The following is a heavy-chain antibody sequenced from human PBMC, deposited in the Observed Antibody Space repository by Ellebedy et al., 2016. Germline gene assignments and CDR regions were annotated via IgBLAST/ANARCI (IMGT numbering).Heavy chain of an antibody. Sequence: GESLKISCAASGFTVSNNYMSWVRQAPGKGLEWVSVIYSGGSTYYADSVKGRFTISRDNSKNTLYLQMNSLRAEDTAVYYCARDLGYSSSSFHYYYYGLDVWGQGTTVTVSS. J-gene: IGHJ6*02. CDR3: ARDLGYSSSSFHYYYYGLDV. CDR1: GFTVSNNY. D-gene: IGHD6-6*01. V-gene: IGHV3-53*01. CDR2: IYSGGST.